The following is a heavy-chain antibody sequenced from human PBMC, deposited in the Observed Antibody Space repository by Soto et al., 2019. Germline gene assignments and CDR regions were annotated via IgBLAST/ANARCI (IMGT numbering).Heavy chain of an antibody. D-gene: IGHD2-15*01. CDR2: ISASGANA. J-gene: IGHJ4*02. CDR3: TRVYCSGGSCSSFSY. CDR1: GFTFSTYA. V-gene: IGHV3-23*01. Sequence: GGSLRLSCAASGFTFSTYAMSWVRQAPGKGLEWVSTISASGANAYFADSVKGRFTISRDNSKNTLYLQMNSLRAEDAAVYYCTRVYCSGGSCSSFSYWGQGTLVTVSS.